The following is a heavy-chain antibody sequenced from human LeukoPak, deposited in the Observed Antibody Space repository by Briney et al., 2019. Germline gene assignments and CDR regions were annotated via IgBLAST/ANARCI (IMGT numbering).Heavy chain of an antibody. CDR1: GGSISSSNYY. D-gene: IGHD1-26*01. Sequence: SETLSLTCTVSGGSISSSNYYWGWIRQPPGKGLEWIGSIYYSGSTYYSPSLKSRVTISVDTSKNQFSLRLSSVTAADTAVYYCARDREVGATGYYFDYWGQGTLVTVSS. CDR2: IYYSGST. CDR3: ARDREVGATGYYFDY. V-gene: IGHV4-39*07. J-gene: IGHJ4*02.